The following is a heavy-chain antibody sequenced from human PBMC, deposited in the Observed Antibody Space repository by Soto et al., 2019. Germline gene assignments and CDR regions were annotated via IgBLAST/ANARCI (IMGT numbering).Heavy chain of an antibody. V-gene: IGHV3-23*01. CDR1: GFTFSSYA. J-gene: IGHJ5*01. CDR3: GKCKQMTRGWLDR. Sequence: GGSLRLSGSASGFTFSSYAMSWLRQAPGKGLEWVSSISGSDGSTYYANSVKSRFTISRDNSKNTLYLQMNSRRADDTSVYYCGKCKQMTRGWLDRWGQGTLVTVSS. CDR2: ISGSDGST. D-gene: IGHD6-13*01.